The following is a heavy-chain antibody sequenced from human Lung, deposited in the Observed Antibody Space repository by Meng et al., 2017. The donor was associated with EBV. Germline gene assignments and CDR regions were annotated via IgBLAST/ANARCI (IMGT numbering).Heavy chain of an antibody. J-gene: IGHJ4*02. D-gene: IGHD6-13*01. CDR3: AKGHPSAAVLDY. CDR1: GFTFSNFA. CDR2: IFGDKSKT. V-gene: IGHV1-3*01. Sequence: QVQLVQSRSEVKKPGASMKVSCKTSGFTFSNFAMHWLRQAPGQRLEWMGWIFGDKSKTRYSHKFQDRVTLTRDTSASTVTMELSNLTSEDTAVYYCAKGHPSAAVLDYWGQGTLVTVSS.